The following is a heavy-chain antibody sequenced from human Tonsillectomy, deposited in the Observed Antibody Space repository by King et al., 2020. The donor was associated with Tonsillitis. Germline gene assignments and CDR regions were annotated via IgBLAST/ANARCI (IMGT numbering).Heavy chain of an antibody. Sequence: VQLVESGGGLVKPGGSLRLSCAASGFTFSSYSMNWVRQAPGKGLEWVSSISSTSNYMSYADSVKGRFTISRDNAKNSLYLKMNSLRAEDTAVYYCARAPNRLNAFDIWGQGTMVTASS. J-gene: IGHJ3*02. D-gene: IGHD3-16*01. CDR1: GFTFSSYS. CDR3: ARAPNRLNAFDI. CDR2: ISSTSNYM. V-gene: IGHV3-21*01.